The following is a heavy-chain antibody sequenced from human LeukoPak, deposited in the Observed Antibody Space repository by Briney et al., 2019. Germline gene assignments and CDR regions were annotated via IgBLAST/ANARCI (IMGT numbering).Heavy chain of an antibody. CDR2: IYTSGST. V-gene: IGHV4-4*07. J-gene: IGHJ6*03. CDR3: ARDGQSKNYNYYYYMDV. CDR1: GGSISSYY. Sequence: SETLSLTCTVSGGSISSYYWSWVRQPAAKGLEWIGRIYTSGSTNYNPSLKSRVTMSVDTSKNQFSLKLSSVTAADTAVYYCARDGQSKNYNYYYYMDVWGKGTTVTVSS.